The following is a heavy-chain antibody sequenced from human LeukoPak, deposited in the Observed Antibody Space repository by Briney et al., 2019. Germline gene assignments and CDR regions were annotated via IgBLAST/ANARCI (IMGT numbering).Heavy chain of an antibody. D-gene: IGHD6-13*01. CDR2: IYYSGST. CDR1: GGSISSSSYY. CDR3: ARFSSIAAAFDY. J-gene: IGHJ4*02. Sequence: PSETLSLTCTVSGGSISSSSYYWGWIRQPPGKGLEWIGSIYYSGSTYYNPSLKSRVTISVDTSKNQFSLNLSSVTAADTAVYYCARFSSIAAAFDYWGQGVLVSVSS. V-gene: IGHV4-39*07.